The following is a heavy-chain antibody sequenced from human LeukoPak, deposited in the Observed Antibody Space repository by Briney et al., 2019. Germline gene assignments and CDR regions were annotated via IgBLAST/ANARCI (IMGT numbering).Heavy chain of an antibody. CDR3: AKVMSGYCSGGSCYYYYGMDV. J-gene: IGHJ6*02. D-gene: IGHD2-15*01. CDR2: ISYDGSNK. V-gene: IGHV3-30*18. Sequence: GGSLRLSCAASGFTFSSYGMHWVRQAPGKGLEWVAVISYDGSNKYYADSVKGRFTTSRDNSKNTLYLQMNSLRAEDTAVYYCAKVMSGYCSGGSCYYYYGMDVWGQGTTVTVSS. CDR1: GFTFSSYG.